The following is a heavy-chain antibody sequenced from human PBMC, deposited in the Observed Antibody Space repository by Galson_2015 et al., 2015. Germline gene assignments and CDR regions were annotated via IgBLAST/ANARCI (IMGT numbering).Heavy chain of an antibody. CDR3: ARDPPPEIYDSSGYSHY. Sequence: SLRLSCAASGFTFSSYSMNWVRQAPGKGLEWVSSISSSSSYIYYADSVKGRFTISRDNAKNSLYLQMNSLRAEDTAVYYCARDPPPEIYDSSGYSHYWGQGTLVTVSS. CDR1: GFTFSSYS. D-gene: IGHD3-22*01. CDR2: ISSSSSYI. J-gene: IGHJ4*02. V-gene: IGHV3-21*01.